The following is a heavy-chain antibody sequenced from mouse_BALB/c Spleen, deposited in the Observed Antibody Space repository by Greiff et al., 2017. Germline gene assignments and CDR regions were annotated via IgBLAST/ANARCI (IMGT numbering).Heavy chain of an antibody. D-gene: IGHD1-1*01. CDR3: ARNLFTTVVGYYYAMDY. CDR1: GFSLSTYGIG. V-gene: IGHV8-11*01. J-gene: IGHJ4*01. CDR2: IWWNDNK. Sequence: QVTLKVSGPGILQPSQTLSLTCSFSGFSLSTYGIGVGWIRQPSGKGLEWLAHIWWNDNKYYNTALKSRLTISKDTSNNQVFLKIASVDTADTATYYCARNLFTTVVGYYYAMDYWGQGTSVTVSS.